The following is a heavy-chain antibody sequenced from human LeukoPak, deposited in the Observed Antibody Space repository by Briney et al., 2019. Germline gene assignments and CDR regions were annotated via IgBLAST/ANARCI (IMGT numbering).Heavy chain of an antibody. D-gene: IGHD6-19*01. V-gene: IGHV6-1*01. J-gene: IGHJ4*02. CDR3: ARFLGIGSQRYYFDS. CDR1: GDTVSSNSAA. CDR2: TYYRSKWYH. Sequence: SQTLSLTCAISGDTVSSNSAAWSWIRQSPSRGLEWLGRTYYRSKWYHDFAVSVRSRISVNPDTSKNQFSLQLYSVTPEDTAVYYCARFLGIGSQRYYFDSWGQGTLVTVSS.